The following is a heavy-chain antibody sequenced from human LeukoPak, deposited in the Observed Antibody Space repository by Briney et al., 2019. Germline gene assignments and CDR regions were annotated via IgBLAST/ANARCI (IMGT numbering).Heavy chain of an antibody. CDR3: AKRDNSGWYSFDF. CDR1: GFTFDDYA. V-gene: IGHV3-9*01. J-gene: IGHJ4*02. Sequence: GRSLRLSCAASGFTFDDYAMHWVRQAPGKGLEWVSGISWNSGSIGYADSVKGRFTISRDNYKNTLYLQMDSLRAEDTALYYCAKRDNSGWYSFDFWGQGTLVTVSS. CDR2: ISWNSGSI. D-gene: IGHD6-19*01.